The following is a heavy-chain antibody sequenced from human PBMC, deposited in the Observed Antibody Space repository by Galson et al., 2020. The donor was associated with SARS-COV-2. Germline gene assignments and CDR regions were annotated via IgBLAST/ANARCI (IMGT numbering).Heavy chain of an antibody. CDR3: ATAPGIAAADTNWFDP. Sequence: ASVKVSCKVSAYTLTELSMHCVRQAPGKGLEWMGGFDPEAGETIYAQTFQGRVTMTEDTSTDTAYMELSSLRSEDTAVYYCATAPGIAAADTNWFDPWGQGTLVTVAS. V-gene: IGHV1-24*01. J-gene: IGHJ5*02. CDR2: FDPEAGET. D-gene: IGHD6-13*01. CDR1: AYTLTELS.